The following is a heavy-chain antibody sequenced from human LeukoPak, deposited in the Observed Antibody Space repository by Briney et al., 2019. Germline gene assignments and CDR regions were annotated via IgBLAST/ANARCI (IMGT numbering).Heavy chain of an antibody. Sequence: GGSLRLSCAASGFTFSSYGMHWVRQAPGKGLEWVAVISYDGSNKYYADSVEGRFTISRDNSKNTLYLQMNSLRAEDTAVYYCVMLGSGYDSGPFVDYWGQGTLVTVSS. D-gene: IGHD5-12*01. J-gene: IGHJ4*02. V-gene: IGHV3-30*03. CDR2: ISYDGSNK. CDR3: VMLGSGYDSGPFVDY. CDR1: GFTFSSYG.